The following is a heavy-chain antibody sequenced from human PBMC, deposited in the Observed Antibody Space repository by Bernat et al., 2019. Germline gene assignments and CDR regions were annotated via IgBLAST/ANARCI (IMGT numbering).Heavy chain of an antibody. V-gene: IGHV3-30*01. CDR1: GFTFSSYA. Sequence: QVQLVESGGGVVQPGRSLRLSCAASGFTFSSYAMHWVRQAPGKGLEWVAVISYDGSNKYSADSVKGRFTICSDNSKNPLFLQMNSLRAEDTAVYYCARDLECSGGSCSSFQHWGQGTLVTVSS. CDR2: ISYDGSNK. D-gene: IGHD2-15*01. CDR3: ARDLECSGGSCSSFQH. J-gene: IGHJ1*01.